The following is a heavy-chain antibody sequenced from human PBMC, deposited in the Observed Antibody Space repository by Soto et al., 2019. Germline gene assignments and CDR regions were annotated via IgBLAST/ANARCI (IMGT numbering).Heavy chain of an antibody. Sequence: GGSLRLSCAASDFTFSNAWINWVRQAPGKGLEWVGRIKSKTHGGTTDFAAPVKGRFTISRDNSKNTLYLQMNSLRAEDTAVYYCARDPSYDFWSGSGIRGVITDTQIAFDIWGQGTMVTVSS. CDR1: DFTFSNAW. D-gene: IGHD3-3*01. J-gene: IGHJ3*02. V-gene: IGHV3-15*07. CDR2: IKSKTHGGTT. CDR3: ARDPSYDFWSGSGIRGVITDTQIAFDI.